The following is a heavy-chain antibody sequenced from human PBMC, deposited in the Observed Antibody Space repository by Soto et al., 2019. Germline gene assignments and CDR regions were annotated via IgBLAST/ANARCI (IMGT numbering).Heavy chain of an antibody. Sequence: QVQLQESGPGLVKPSQTLSLTCLVSGASVSGDGSYCSWIRQHPGKGLEFIGYIHNSGSTYSNPSLENRVAKSIDTSKNPFSLRLSSVTAADSAVYFCARDLGSEQWFFDNWGQGILVTVSS. CDR3: ARDLGSEQWFFDN. CDR2: IHNSGST. D-gene: IGHD6-19*01. V-gene: IGHV4-31*03. J-gene: IGHJ4*02. CDR1: GASVSGDGSY.